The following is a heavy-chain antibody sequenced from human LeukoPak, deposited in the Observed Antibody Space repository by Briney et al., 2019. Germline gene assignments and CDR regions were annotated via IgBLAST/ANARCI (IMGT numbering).Heavy chain of an antibody. CDR3: AKWRTSAGGFDI. J-gene: IGHJ3*02. Sequence: GGSLRLSCAASGFTFSSYAMHWVRQAPGKGLEYVSAISSNGGSTYYANSVKGRFTISRDNSKNTLYLQMGSLRTEDTALYYCAKWRTSAGGFDIWGQGTMVTVSS. CDR2: ISSNGGST. CDR1: GFTFSSYA. D-gene: IGHD1-26*01. V-gene: IGHV3-64*01.